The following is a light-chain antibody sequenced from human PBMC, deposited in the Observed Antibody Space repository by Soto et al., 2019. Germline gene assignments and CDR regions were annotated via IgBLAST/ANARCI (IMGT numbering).Light chain of an antibody. CDR2: EVS. CDR1: SSDVGGYNY. CDR3: SSYTSSSTPYV. V-gene: IGLV2-14*01. J-gene: IGLJ1*01. Sequence: QSALTQPASVSGSPGQSITISCTGTSSDVGGYNYVSWYQQHQGTAPKLMIYEVSNRPSGVSNRFSGSKSGNTASLTISGLQAEDEADYYCSSYTSSSTPYVFGTGTKVTVL.